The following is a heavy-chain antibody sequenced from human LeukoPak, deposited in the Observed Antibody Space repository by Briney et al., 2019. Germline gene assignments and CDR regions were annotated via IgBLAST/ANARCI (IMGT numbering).Heavy chain of an antibody. J-gene: IGHJ5*02. CDR3: ARGSCSGGSCYSWFDP. Sequence: SETLSLTCTVSGGSISSYYWSWIRQPPGKGLEWIGYIYYSGSTNYNPSLKSRVTISVDTSKNQFSLKLSSVTAADTAVYYCARGSCSGGSCYSWFDPWGQGTLVTVSS. CDR1: GGSISSYY. V-gene: IGHV4-59*01. D-gene: IGHD2-15*01. CDR2: IYYSGST.